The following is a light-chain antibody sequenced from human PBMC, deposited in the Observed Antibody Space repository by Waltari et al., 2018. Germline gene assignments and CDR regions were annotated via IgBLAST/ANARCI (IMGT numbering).Light chain of an antibody. CDR1: PSLAFSDGKTY. CDR3: MEGAQWYT. V-gene: IGKV2-30*01. J-gene: IGKJ2*01. Sequence: DVVLTQSPLSLSVTLGQSASVSCRSSPSLAFSDGKTYLNWFHQRPGQSPRRLIYKVSNRESGVPDRISGSGSGTDFALKISRVEAEDVGFYYCMEGAQWYTFGQGTKLEIK. CDR2: KVS.